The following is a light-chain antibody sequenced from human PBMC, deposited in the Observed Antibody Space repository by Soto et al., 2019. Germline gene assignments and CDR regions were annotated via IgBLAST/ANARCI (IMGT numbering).Light chain of an antibody. Sequence: QSVLTQPASVSGSPGQSITISCTGTSSDVGGYNYVSWYQQHPGKAPKFMIYDVNNRPSGVSNRFSGSKSGNTASLTISGLQAEDEADYYCSSYTSSSTLPVVFGGGTKVTVL. CDR2: DVN. CDR1: SSDVGGYNY. CDR3: SSYTSSSTLPVV. J-gene: IGLJ2*01. V-gene: IGLV2-14*01.